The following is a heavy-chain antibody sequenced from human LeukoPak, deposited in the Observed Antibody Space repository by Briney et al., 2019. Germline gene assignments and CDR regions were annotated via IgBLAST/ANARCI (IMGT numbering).Heavy chain of an antibody. D-gene: IGHD5-18*01. V-gene: IGHV4-59*01. CDR3: ARGMGGYSYVWAFDY. Sequence: PSETLPLTCTVSGGSISSYYWSWIRQPPGKGLEWIGYIYYSGSTNYNPPLKSRVTISVDTSKNQFSLKLSSVTAADTAVYYCARGMGGYSYVWAFDYWGQGTLVTVSS. CDR2: IYYSGST. J-gene: IGHJ4*02. CDR1: GGSISSYY.